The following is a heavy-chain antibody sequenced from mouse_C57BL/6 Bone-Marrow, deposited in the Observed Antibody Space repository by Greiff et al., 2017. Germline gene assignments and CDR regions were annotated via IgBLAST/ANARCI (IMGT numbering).Heavy chain of an antibody. CDR2: IHPNSGST. V-gene: IGHV1-64*01. Sequence: QVQLQQPGAELVKPGASVKLSCKASGYTFTSYWMHWVKQRPGQGLEWIGMIHPNSGSTNYNEKFKSKATLTVDKSSSTAYMQLSSLTSEDSAVYYCARFDSNYVDWYFDVWGTGTTVTVSS. CDR3: ARFDSNYVDWYFDV. D-gene: IGHD2-5*01. J-gene: IGHJ1*03. CDR1: GYTFTSYW.